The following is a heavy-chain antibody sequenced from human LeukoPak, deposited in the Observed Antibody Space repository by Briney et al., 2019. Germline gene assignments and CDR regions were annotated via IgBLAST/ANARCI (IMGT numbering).Heavy chain of an antibody. CDR3: ARFRYAGRAFRSFDY. D-gene: IGHD3-3*02. CDR1: GYTFTGYY. V-gene: IGHV1-2*02. J-gene: IGHJ4*02. Sequence: GASVKVSCKASGYTFTGYYMHWVRRAPGQGLEWMGWINPNSGGTNYAQKFQGRVTMTRDTSISTAYMELSRLRSDDTAVYYCARFRYAGRAFRSFDYWGQGTLVTVSS. CDR2: INPNSGGT.